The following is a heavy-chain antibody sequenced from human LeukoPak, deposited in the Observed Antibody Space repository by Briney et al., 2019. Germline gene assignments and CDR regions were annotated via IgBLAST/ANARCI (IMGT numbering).Heavy chain of an antibody. D-gene: IGHD3-3*01. CDR2: INHSGST. V-gene: IGHV4-34*01. Sequence: SETLSLTCAVYGGSFSGYYWSWIRQPPGKGLEWIGEINHSGSTNYNPSLKSRVTISVDTSKNQFSLKLSSVTAADTAVYYCARAMYYDFWSGYLARTGGSLDYWGQGTLVTVSS. CDR3: ARAMYYDFWSGYLARTGGSLDY. J-gene: IGHJ4*02. CDR1: GGSFSGYY.